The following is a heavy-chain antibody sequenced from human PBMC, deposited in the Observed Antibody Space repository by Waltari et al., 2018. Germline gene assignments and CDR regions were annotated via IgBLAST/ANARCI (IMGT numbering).Heavy chain of an antibody. D-gene: IGHD5-18*01. CDR2: ISGSGSRP. CDR1: GFTFSSYA. Sequence: EVQLLESGGGLVQPGGSLRLSCAASGFTFSSYAMNWARQAPGKGVEWGSAISGSGSRPNYADSVKGRFAISRDNSRNTLYLQMDSLRAEDTAVYFCASRSYTYGFDHWGQGTLVTVSS. V-gene: IGHV3-23*01. CDR3: ASRSYTYGFDH. J-gene: IGHJ4*02.